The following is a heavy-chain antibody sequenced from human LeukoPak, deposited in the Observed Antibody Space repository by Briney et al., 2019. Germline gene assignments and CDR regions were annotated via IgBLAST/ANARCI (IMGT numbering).Heavy chain of an antibody. CDR3: ARFHSGPSGWYVLWYFDL. D-gene: IGHD6-19*01. J-gene: IGHJ2*01. V-gene: IGHV4-4*09. Sequence: SETLSLTCTVSGGSVSSYYWSWIRQPPGKGLEWIGYIYNSENTKYNSSLESRVTISVDTSKNQFFLKPSSVTAADTAVYYCARFHSGPSGWYVLWYFDLWGRGTLVTVSS. CDR1: GGSVSSYY. CDR2: IYNSENT.